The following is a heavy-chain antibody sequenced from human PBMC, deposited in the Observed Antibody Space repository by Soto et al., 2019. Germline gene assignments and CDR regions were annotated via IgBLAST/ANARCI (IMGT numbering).Heavy chain of an antibody. CDR3: ERTALPYGSGSYYNSNWFDP. CDR1: GFTFSSYE. D-gene: IGHD3-10*01. J-gene: IGHJ5*02. V-gene: IGHV3-48*03. CDR2: ISSSGSTI. Sequence: GGSLRLSCAASGFTFSSYEMNWVRQAPGKGLEWVSYISSSGSTIYYADSVKGRFTISRDNAKNSLYLQMNSLRAEDPAVYYCERTALPYGSGSYYNSNWFDPWGQGTLVTVSS.